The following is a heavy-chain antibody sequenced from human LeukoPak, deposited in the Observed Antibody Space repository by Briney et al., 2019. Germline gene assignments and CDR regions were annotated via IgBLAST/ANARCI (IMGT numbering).Heavy chain of an antibody. CDR1: GFTFSSYG. D-gene: IGHD5-24*01. CDR2: ISGSGSST. Sequence: PGRSLRLSCAASGFTFSSYGVHWVRQAPGKGLEWVSVISGSGSSTYYADSVKGRFTISRDNSKNTLYLQMNSLRAEDTAVYYCAKEMATIRAFDFWGQGTMVTVSS. V-gene: IGHV3-23*01. CDR3: AKEMATIRAFDF. J-gene: IGHJ3*01.